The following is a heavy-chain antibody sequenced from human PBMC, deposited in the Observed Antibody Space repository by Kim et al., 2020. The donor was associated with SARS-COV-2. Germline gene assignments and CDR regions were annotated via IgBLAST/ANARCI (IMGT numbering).Heavy chain of an antibody. Sequence: SETLSLTCTVSGGSISSGGYYWSWIRQHPGKGLEWIGYIYYSGSTYYNPSLKSRVTISVDTSKNQFSLKLSSVTAADTAVYYCARDGMVRGDTYYYYGMDVWGQGTTVTVSS. V-gene: IGHV4-31*03. D-gene: IGHD3-10*01. J-gene: IGHJ6*02. CDR3: ARDGMVRGDTYYYYGMDV. CDR2: IYYSGST. CDR1: GGSISSGGYY.